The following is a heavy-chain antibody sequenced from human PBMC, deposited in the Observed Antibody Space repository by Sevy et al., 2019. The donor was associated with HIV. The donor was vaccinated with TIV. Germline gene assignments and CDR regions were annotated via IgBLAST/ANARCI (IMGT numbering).Heavy chain of an antibody. D-gene: IGHD3-22*01. J-gene: IGHJ4*02. V-gene: IGHV1-24*01. CDR2: FEPEDGET. CDR1: GYSLTQLS. Sequence: ASVKVSCKVSGYSLTQLSMHWXRQAPGKGLEWMGSFEPEDGETFYAQMVQGRVTLTEDTSTDTAYMELRSLRSEDTAMYYCATTKDYYDSSGSPFDYWGQGTLVTVSS. CDR3: ATTKDYYDSSGSPFDY.